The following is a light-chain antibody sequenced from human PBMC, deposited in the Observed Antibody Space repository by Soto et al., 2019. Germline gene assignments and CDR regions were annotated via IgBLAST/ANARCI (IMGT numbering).Light chain of an antibody. CDR2: GVS. CDR3: QQYSSVPHT. V-gene: IGKV3-20*01. J-gene: IGKJ2*01. CDR1: QSVTNNY. Sequence: ESVLTQSPGTLSLSPGERATLSCRATQSVTNNYFAWYQQKPGQSPRLLIYGVSSRATDIPDRFSGSGSGTDFTLTISRLEPEDFVVYYCQQYSSVPHTFGQGTKREVK.